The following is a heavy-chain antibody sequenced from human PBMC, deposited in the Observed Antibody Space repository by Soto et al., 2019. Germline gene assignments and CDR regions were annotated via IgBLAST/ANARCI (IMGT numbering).Heavy chain of an antibody. D-gene: IGHD3-16*01. Sequence: QVQLVESEGGGVQPGRSLRLSCAASGFSFSKYGMHWVRQAPGKGLEWVAEMSDDGSKKYYGDSVKGRFTISRDNSKNTLYLLMDSLRPEDTAMYYCAKELRETGGYYFDCWGQGTLVTVSS. CDR1: GFSFSKYG. V-gene: IGHV3-30*18. J-gene: IGHJ4*02. CDR3: AKELRETGGYYFDC. CDR2: MSDDGSKK.